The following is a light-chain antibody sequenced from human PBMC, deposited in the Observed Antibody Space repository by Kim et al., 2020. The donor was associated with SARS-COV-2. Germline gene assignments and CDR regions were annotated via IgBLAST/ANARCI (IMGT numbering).Light chain of an antibody. V-gene: IGKV1-27*01. CDR1: QGITNS. Sequence: DIQMTQSPPSLSASVGDRVTITCRASQGITNSLAWYQQKPGNATMLLIYAASTLQSGVPSRFSGSGSGTDFTLTISSLQPEDVATYYCQKCVSAPLTFGQGTKVDIK. CDR3: QKCVSAPLT. J-gene: IGKJ1*01. CDR2: AAS.